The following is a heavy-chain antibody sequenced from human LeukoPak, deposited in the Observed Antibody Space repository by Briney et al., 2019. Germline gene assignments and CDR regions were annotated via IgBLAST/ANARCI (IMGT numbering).Heavy chain of an antibody. CDR1: GYTFTGYY. V-gene: IGHV1-2*02. J-gene: IGHJ4*02. CDR3: ARAIMITFGGVIVDDY. D-gene: IGHD3-16*02. CDR2: INPNSGGT. Sequence: ASVKVSCKASGYTFTGYYMHWVRQAPGQGLEWMGWINPNSGGTNYVQKFQGRVTMTRDTSISTAYMELSRLRSDDTAVYYCARAIMITFGGVIVDDYWGQGTLVTVSS.